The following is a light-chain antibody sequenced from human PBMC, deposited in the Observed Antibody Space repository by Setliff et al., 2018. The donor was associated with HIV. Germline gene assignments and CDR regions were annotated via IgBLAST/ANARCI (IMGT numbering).Light chain of an antibody. CDR2: EVI. J-gene: IGLJ1*01. CDR1: SSDVGSYNL. Sequence: QSVLTQPASVSGSPGQSITISCTGTSSDVGSYNLVSWYQQHPGKAPKLMIYEVIKRTSGVSNRFSGSKSGNTASLTISGLQAEDEADYYCCSYAGSSTYVFGTGTKVTVL. V-gene: IGLV2-23*02. CDR3: CSYAGSSTYV.